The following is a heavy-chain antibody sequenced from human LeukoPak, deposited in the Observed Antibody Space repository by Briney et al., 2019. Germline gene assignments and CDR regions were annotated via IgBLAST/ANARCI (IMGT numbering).Heavy chain of an antibody. CDR2: INAGNGNT. Sequence: ASVKVSCKASGYTFTSYVIHWVRQAPGQRLEWMGWINAGNGNTKYSQNFQGRVTITRDTSATTAYMELSSLRSEDTAVYYCARDRHGYSYAMYYFDYWGQGTLVTVSS. J-gene: IGHJ4*02. CDR1: GYTFTSYV. D-gene: IGHD5-18*01. V-gene: IGHV1-3*01. CDR3: ARDRHGYSYAMYYFDY.